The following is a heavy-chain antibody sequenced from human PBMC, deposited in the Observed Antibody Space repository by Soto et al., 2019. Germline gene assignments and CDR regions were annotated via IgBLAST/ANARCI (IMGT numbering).Heavy chain of an antibody. Sequence: SETLSLTCTFSGFSVSNSNCYLGWIRQSPGKGLEWIGSVYYRGRSYSKSSVKSRITISVDTSKNQFSLNLNSVTASDTAVYFCVSQRTSVLSQAYFDYWGPGALVTVSS. CDR2: VYYRGRS. CDR3: VSQRTSVLSQAYFDY. J-gene: IGHJ4*02. CDR1: GFSVSNSNCY. D-gene: IGHD2-8*01. V-gene: IGHV4-39*01.